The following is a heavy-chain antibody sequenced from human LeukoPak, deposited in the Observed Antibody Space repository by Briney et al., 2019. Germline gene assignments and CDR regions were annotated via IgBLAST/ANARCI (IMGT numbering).Heavy chain of an antibody. D-gene: IGHD4-11*01. CDR1: GGSVSSGSHY. V-gene: IGHV4-61*01. CDR2: ISYSGST. CDR3: ARPQRYSNYALDY. Sequence: MASETLSLTCTVSGGSVSSGSHYWSWIRQPPGKGLEWIGYISYSGSTNYNPSLNVRVTISVDTSKNQFSLKLSSVTAADTAVYYCARPQRYSNYALDYWGQGTLVTVSS. J-gene: IGHJ4*02.